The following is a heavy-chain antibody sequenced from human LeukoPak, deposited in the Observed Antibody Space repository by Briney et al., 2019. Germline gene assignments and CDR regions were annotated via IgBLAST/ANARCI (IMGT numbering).Heavy chain of an antibody. CDR2: IYHSGST. J-gene: IGHJ3*02. D-gene: IGHD2-21*02. CDR3: ARRQEHQLLFGFDI. V-gene: IGHV4-38-2*01. CDR1: GYSISSGYY. Sequence: SETLSLTCAVSGYSISSGYYYWDWIRQPPGKGLEWIGSIYHSGSTYYNPSLKSRVTISVDTSKNQVSLKLNSVTAADTAVYYCARRQEHQLLFGFDIWGQGTMVTVSS.